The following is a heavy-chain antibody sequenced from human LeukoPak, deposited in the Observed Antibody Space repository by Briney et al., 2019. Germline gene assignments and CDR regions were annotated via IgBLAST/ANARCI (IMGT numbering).Heavy chain of an antibody. V-gene: IGHV1-2*06. J-gene: IGHJ4*02. CDR1: GYTFTGYY. CDR2: INPNSGGT. CDR3: ARAETGDFWSGYYGSGYFDY. D-gene: IGHD3-3*01. Sequence: ASVKVSCKASGYTFTGYYMHWVRQAPGQGLEWMGRINPNSGGTNYAQKFQGRVTMTRDTSISTAYMELSRLRSDDTAVYYCARAETGDFWSGYYGSGYFDYWGQGTLVTASS.